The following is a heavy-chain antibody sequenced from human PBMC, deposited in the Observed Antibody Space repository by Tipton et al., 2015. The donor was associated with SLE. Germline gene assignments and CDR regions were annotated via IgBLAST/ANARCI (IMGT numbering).Heavy chain of an antibody. D-gene: IGHD3-22*01. Sequence: TLSLTCTVSNDSVSRGTSYWSWIRQPAGKGLEWVGHIHTSGSTIYNPSLKNRVTISIDTSKNHFSLKLSSVTAADTAVYYCARRLYYEDGFDIWGQGTMVTVSS. CDR2: IHTSGST. J-gene: IGHJ3*02. CDR1: NDSVSRGTSY. V-gene: IGHV4-61*09. CDR3: ARRLYYEDGFDI.